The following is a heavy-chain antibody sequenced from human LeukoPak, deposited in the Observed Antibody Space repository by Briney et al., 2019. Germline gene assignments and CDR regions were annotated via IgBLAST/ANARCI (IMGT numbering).Heavy chain of an antibody. CDR2: IYHSGST. D-gene: IGHD4-17*01. V-gene: IGHV4-38-2*01. J-gene: IGHJ4*02. CDR3: ARVGYGDPIDY. CDR1: GYSISSGYY. Sequence: SETLSLTCAVTGYSISSGYYWGWIRQPPGKGLEWIGSIYHSGSTYYNPSLKSRVTISVDTSKNQFSLKLSSVTAADTAVYYCARVGYGDPIDYWGQGTLVTVSS.